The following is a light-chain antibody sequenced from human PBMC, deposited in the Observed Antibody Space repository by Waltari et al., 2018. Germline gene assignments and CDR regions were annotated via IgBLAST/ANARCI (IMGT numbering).Light chain of an antibody. CDR3: AAWDDSLSGLNWV. Sequence: SYVLTQSSSLPVAPGQTARISWGGNNIGMKTVHWYQQKPGQVPVLVVYTDSARPSGIPERFSGSKSGTSASLAISGLRSEDEADYYCAAWDDSLSGLNWVFGGGTKLTVL. CDR1: NIGMKT. J-gene: IGLJ3*02. V-gene: IGLV3-21*02. CDR2: TDS.